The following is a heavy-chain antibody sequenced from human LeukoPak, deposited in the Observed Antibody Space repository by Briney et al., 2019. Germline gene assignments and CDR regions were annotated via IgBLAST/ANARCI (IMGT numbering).Heavy chain of an antibody. D-gene: IGHD6-19*01. V-gene: IGHV3-30-3*01. CDR2: ISYDGSNK. J-gene: IGHJ4*02. CDR3: ARDFSGWYGSPFDY. Sequence: GGSLRLSCAASGFTFSSYAMHWVRQAPGKGLEWVAVISYDGSNKYYADSVKGRFTISRDNSKNTLYLQMNSLRAEDTAVYYCARDFSGWYGSPFDYWGQGTLVTVSS. CDR1: GFTFSSYA.